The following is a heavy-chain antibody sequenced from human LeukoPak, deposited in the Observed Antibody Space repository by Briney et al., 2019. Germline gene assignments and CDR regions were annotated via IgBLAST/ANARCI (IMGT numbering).Heavy chain of an antibody. J-gene: IGHJ2*01. CDR2: ISGSGAGT. CDR3: AKSVPTRGWYFDL. Sequence: PGGSLRLSCAASGFTFSNYAMSWVRQAPGKGLEWVSGISGSGAGTYYADSVKGRFTISRDNSKNTLYLQMNSLRAKDTAVYYCAKSVPTRGWYFDLWGRGTLVTVSS. CDR1: GFTFSNYA. V-gene: IGHV3-23*01.